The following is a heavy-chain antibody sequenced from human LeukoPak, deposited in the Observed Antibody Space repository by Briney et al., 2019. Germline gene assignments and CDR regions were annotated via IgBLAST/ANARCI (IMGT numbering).Heavy chain of an antibody. Sequence: PGGSLRLSCAASGFTFSSYWMHWVRQAPGKGLVWVSRINSDGSSTSYADSVKGRFTISRDNAKNTLYLQMNSLRAEDTAVYYCARLYSSSWYAMDEYYFDYWGQGTLVTVSS. CDR1: GFTFSSYW. CDR2: INSDGSST. D-gene: IGHD6-13*01. CDR3: ARLYSSSWYAMDEYYFDY. V-gene: IGHV3-74*01. J-gene: IGHJ4*02.